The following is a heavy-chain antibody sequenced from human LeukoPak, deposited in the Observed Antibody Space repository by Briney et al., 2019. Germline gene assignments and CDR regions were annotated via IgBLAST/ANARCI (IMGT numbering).Heavy chain of an antibody. D-gene: IGHD6-6*01. Sequence: SVKVSRKASGDTFSSYAISWVPQAPGQGLEWMGGINPIFGTANYAQKFQGRVTINADESTSTAYMELSSRRSKDTAVYYCAGDLGGSSSSDYWGQGTLVTVSS. J-gene: IGHJ4*02. CDR1: GDTFSSYA. CDR2: INPIFGTA. CDR3: AGDLGGSSSSDY. V-gene: IGHV1-69*01.